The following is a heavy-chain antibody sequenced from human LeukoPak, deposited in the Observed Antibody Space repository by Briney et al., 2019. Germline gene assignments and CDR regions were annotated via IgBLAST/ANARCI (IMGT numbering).Heavy chain of an antibody. J-gene: IGHJ4*02. CDR3: ARRDGDY. V-gene: IGHV4-4*07. CDR2: IYPSGST. D-gene: IGHD5-24*01. CDR1: GGSISSDH. Sequence: SETLSLNCTVSGGSISSDHWSWIRQPAGKGLEWIGRIYPSGSTNNNPSLKSRVTMSVDTSKNQLSLKLTSVTAADTAVYYCARRDGDYWGQGTLVTVSS.